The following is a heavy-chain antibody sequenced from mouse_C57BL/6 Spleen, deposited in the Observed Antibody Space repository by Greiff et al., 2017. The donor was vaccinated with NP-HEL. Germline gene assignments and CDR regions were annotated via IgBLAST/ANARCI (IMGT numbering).Heavy chain of an antibody. CDR1: GYTFTDYE. CDR2: IDPETGGT. V-gene: IGHV1-15*01. Sequence: LQQSEAELVRPGASVTLSCKASGYTFTDYEMHWVKQTPVHGLEWIGAIDPETGGTAYNQKFKGKAILTADKSSSTAYMELRSLTSEDSAVYYCTRELGRMDYWGQGTSVTVSS. J-gene: IGHJ4*01. D-gene: IGHD4-1*01. CDR3: TRELGRMDY.